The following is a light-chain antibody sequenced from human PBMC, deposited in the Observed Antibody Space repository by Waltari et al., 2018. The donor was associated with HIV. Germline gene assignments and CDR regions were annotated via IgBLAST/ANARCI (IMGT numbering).Light chain of an antibody. CDR2: KNN. CDR1: DSNIGSNY. Sequence: QSVVTQPPSASGTPGQRVTTSCSGSDSNIGSNYVYWYQDLPGTAPKLLIYKNNQRSSGVPDRFSDSKSDTSASLAISGLRSEDEADYYCASWDDNLNSWVFGGGTKLTVL. J-gene: IGLJ3*02. V-gene: IGLV1-47*01. CDR3: ASWDDNLNSWV.